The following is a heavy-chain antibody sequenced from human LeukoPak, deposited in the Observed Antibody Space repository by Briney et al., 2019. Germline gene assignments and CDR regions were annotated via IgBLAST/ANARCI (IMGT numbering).Heavy chain of an antibody. J-gene: IGHJ4*02. Sequence: VASVKVSCKASGYTFTGYYMHWVRQAPGQGLEWMGWINPNHDDTNYAQKFQDRVSMTRDTSISTAYMHLSRLRSDDTAVYYCARSPHILTGENFDYWGQGTLLTVSS. CDR2: INPNHDDT. CDR3: ARSPHILTGENFDY. V-gene: IGHV1-2*02. D-gene: IGHD3-9*01. CDR1: GYTFTGYY.